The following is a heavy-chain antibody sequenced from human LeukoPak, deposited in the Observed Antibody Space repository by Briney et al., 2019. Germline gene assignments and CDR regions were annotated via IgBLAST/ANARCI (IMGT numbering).Heavy chain of an antibody. Sequence: PSETLSLTCTVSGGSFSNYYWGWIRQPPGKGLEWIGSIYHSGSTYYNPSLKSRVTISVDTSKNQFSLKLSSVTAADTAVYYCARSGSGSPGIFDYWGQGTLVTVSS. V-gene: IGHV4-38-2*02. J-gene: IGHJ4*02. CDR1: GGSFSNYY. CDR3: ARSGSGSPGIFDY. CDR2: IYHSGST. D-gene: IGHD6-13*01.